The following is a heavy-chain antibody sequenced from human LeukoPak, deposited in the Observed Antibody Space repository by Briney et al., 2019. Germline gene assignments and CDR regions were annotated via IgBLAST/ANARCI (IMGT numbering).Heavy chain of an antibody. CDR1: GGSFSGYY. D-gene: IGHD2-15*01. CDR2: INHSGST. V-gene: IGHV4-34*01. CDR3: ARSGYCSGGSCFFAYYYYYYMDV. J-gene: IGHJ6*03. Sequence: SETLSLTCAVYGGSFSGYYWSWIRQPPGKGLEWVGEINHSGSTNYNPSLKSRVTISVDTSKNQFSLKLSSVTAADTAVYYCARSGYCSGGSCFFAYYYYYYMDVWGKGTTVTVSS.